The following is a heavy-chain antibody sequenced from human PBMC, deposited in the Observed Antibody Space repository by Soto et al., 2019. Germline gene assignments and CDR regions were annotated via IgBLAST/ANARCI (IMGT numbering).Heavy chain of an antibody. D-gene: IGHD6-19*01. Sequence: SETLSLTCTVSGGSISSGDYYWSWMRQRPGKGLESIGYIYYSGSTYYNPFLKSRVTISVDTSKNQFSLKLSSVTAADTAVYYCAREDPGGWHRVDYWGQGTLVTVSS. J-gene: IGHJ4*02. CDR1: GGSISSGDYY. CDR3: AREDPGGWHRVDY. V-gene: IGHV4-30-4*01. CDR2: IYYSGST.